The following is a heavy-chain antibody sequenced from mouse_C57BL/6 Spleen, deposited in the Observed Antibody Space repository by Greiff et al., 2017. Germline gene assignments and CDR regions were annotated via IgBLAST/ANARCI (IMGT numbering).Heavy chain of an antibody. CDR1: GYSITSGYY. CDR2: ISYDGSN. CDR3: ARERYYGSSYDAMDY. J-gene: IGHJ4*01. D-gene: IGHD1-1*01. Sequence: ESGPGLVKPSQSLSLTCSVTGYSITSGYYWNWIRQFPGNKLEWMGYISYDGSNNYNPSLKNRISITRDTSKNQFLLKLNSVTTEDTATYYCARERYYGSSYDAMDYWGQGTSVTVSS. V-gene: IGHV3-6*01.